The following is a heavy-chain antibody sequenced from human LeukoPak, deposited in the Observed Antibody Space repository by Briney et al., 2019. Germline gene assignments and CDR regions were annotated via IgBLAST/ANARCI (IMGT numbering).Heavy chain of an antibody. CDR2: INPSGGST. V-gene: IGHV1-46*01. D-gene: IGHD3-22*01. CDR1: GYTFTSYY. CDR3: ARAEDYYDSSGYYFFDY. J-gene: IGHJ4*02. Sequence: GASVKVSCTASGYTFTSYYMHWVRQVPGQGLEWMGIINPSGGSTSYTQKFQGRVTMTRDMSTSTVYMELSSLRSEDTAVYYCARAEDYYDSSGYYFFDYWGQGTLVNVSS.